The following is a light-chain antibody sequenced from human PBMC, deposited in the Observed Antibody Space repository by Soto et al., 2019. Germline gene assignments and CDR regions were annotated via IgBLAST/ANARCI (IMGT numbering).Light chain of an antibody. CDR2: GAS. V-gene: IGKV3-20*01. Sequence: EIVLPQSPGTLSLSPGERATLSCRASQSVSSSYLAWYQQKPGQAPRLLIDGASSSATGIQDRFSGSGSGTDFTLTISRLEPEDFAVYYCQQYGSSPYSCAQGTDLEIK. CDR3: QQYGSSPYS. J-gene: IGKJ2*01. CDR1: QSVSSSY.